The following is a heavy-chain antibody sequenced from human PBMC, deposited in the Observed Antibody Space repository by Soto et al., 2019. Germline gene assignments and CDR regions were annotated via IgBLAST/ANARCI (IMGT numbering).Heavy chain of an antibody. CDR3: ARVSSEGLDY. CDR2: ISYDGSTK. J-gene: IGHJ4*02. Sequence: QVQLVDSGGGVVQPGRSLRLSCAVSGFTFKNYDFHWVRQAPSKGLEWVALISYDGSTKDYADSVKGRFTISRDNSKNTLYLQLNNLRPEDTAVYYCARVSSEGLDYWGQGTLVTVSS. CDR1: GFTFKNYD. V-gene: IGHV3-30*03.